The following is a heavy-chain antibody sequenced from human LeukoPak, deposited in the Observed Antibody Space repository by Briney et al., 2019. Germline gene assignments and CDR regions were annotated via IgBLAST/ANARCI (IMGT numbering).Heavy chain of an antibody. CDR1: GGSISSSSYY. D-gene: IGHD3-16*02. J-gene: IGHJ4*02. CDR2: IYYSGST. Sequence: SETLSLTCTVSGGSISSSSYYWGWIRQPPGTGLEWIGSIYYSGSTYYNPSLKSRVTISVDTSKNQFSLKLSSVTAADTAVYYCARDPSDSTYYDYVWGSYRYVSFDYWGQGTLVTVSS. V-gene: IGHV4-39*07. CDR3: ARDPSDSTYYDYVWGSYRYVSFDY.